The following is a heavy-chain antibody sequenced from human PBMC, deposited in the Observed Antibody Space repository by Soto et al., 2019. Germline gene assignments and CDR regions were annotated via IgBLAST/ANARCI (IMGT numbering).Heavy chain of an antibody. V-gene: IGHV1-69*02. CDR3: ASRYSGYDSEPFDY. CDR2: IIPILGIA. J-gene: IGHJ4*02. CDR1: GGTFSSYT. Sequence: SVKVSCKASGGTFSSYTISWVRQAPGQGLEWMGRIIPILGIANYAQKFQGRVTITADKSTSTAYMELSSLRSEDTAVYYCASRYSGYDSEPFDYWGQGTLVTVSS. D-gene: IGHD5-12*01.